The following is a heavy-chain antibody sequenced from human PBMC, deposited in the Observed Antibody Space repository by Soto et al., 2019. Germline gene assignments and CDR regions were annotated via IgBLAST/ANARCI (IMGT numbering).Heavy chain of an antibody. J-gene: IGHJ4*02. Sequence: GGSLRLSCAASGFTVSSNYMSWVRQAPGKGLEWVSVIYSDGSRYYADSVKVRFTISRDNSKNTLYLQMNSLRVEDTAVYYCARDRVTMVRGIISQYYFDYWGQGT. CDR3: ARDRVTMVRGIISQYYFDY. V-gene: IGHV3-66*01. CDR2: IYSDGSR. CDR1: GFTVSSNY. D-gene: IGHD3-10*01.